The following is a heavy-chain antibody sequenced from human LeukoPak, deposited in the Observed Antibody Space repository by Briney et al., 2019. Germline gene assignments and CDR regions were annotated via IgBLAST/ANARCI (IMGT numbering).Heavy chain of an antibody. V-gene: IGHV1-18*01. CDR1: GFTFSSYG. D-gene: IGHD3-3*01. CDR2: ISAYGHT. Sequence: ASLKVSCKTSGFTFSSYGITWVRQAPGQGLEWVGWISAYGHTKLARNLKARVTVTIDTSTTTAYMELRSLSSDDTAVYFCARETASGYLGFDFWGQGTLITVSS. J-gene: IGHJ4*02. CDR3: ARETASGYLGFDF.